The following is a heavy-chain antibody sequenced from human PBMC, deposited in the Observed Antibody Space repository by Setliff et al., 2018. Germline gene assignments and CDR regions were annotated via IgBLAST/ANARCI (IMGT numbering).Heavy chain of an antibody. J-gene: IGHJ3*02. V-gene: IGHV4-4*07. CDR1: GGSISSYY. D-gene: IGHD1-26*01. Sequence: SETLSLTCTVSGGSISSYYWSWIRQPAGKGLEWIGHIYIGGSANYNPSLKSRVTMSVDTSKNQFSLKLSSVTAADTAVYYCARRGISALSGAFDMWGQGTMVTVSS. CDR2: IYIGGSA. CDR3: ARRGISALSGAFDM.